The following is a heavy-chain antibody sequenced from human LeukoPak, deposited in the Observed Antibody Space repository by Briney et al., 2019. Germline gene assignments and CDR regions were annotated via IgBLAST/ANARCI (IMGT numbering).Heavy chain of an antibody. CDR2: MSPNSGDT. V-gene: IGHV1-8*01. Sequence: GASVKVSCKASGYTFTSYDFNWVRQATGQRPEWMGWMSPNSGDTGYAQKFQDRVTMTRNTSISTAYMELSSLRSDDTAAYYCVRGPPNWGYDYWGPGTLVTVSS. J-gene: IGHJ4*02. D-gene: IGHD7-27*01. CDR1: GYTFTSYD. CDR3: VRGPPNWGYDY.